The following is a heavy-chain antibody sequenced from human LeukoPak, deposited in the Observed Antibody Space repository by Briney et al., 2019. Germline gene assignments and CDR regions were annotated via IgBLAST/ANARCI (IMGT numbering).Heavy chain of an antibody. V-gene: IGHV3-11*01. CDR3: ASRRGYSYAFEH. CDR1: GFIFSDYY. D-gene: IGHD5-18*01. J-gene: IGHJ1*01. CDR2: ISSSGNSI. Sequence: PGGSLRLSCAGSGFIFSDYYMNWIRQAPGKGLEWISSISSSGNSIYYADSVRGRFTISRDNANNSMFLQMNSLRAEDTAVYYCASRRGYSYAFEHGGLGTRVSVSS.